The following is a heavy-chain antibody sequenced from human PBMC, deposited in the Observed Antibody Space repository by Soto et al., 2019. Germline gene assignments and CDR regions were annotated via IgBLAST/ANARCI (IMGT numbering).Heavy chain of an antibody. CDR3: ARDLGVPAAIGGYYYYGMDV. CDR1: GYSFTSYG. J-gene: IGHJ6*02. CDR2: ISAYNGNT. Sequence: ASVKFSCKPSGYSFTSYGISWVRQAPGQGLEWMGWISAYNGNTNYAQKLQGRVTMTTDTSTSTAYMGLRSLRSDDTAVYYCARDLGVPAAIGGYYYYGMDVWGQGTTVTVSS. V-gene: IGHV1-18*04. D-gene: IGHD2-2*01.